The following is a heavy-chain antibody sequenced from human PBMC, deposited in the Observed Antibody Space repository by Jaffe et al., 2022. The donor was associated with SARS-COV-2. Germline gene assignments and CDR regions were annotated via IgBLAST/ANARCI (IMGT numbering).Heavy chain of an antibody. CDR1: GGSISSGSYY. CDR2: IYTSGST. D-gene: IGHD1-26*01. CDR3: ARGPQVGYFDY. Sequence: QVQLQESGPGLVKPSQTLSLTCTVSGGSISSGSYYWSWIRQPAGKGLEWIGRIYTSGSTNYNPSLKSRVTISVDTSKNQFSLKLSSVTAADTAVYYCARGPQVGYFDYWGQGTLVTVSS. V-gene: IGHV4-61*02. J-gene: IGHJ4*02.